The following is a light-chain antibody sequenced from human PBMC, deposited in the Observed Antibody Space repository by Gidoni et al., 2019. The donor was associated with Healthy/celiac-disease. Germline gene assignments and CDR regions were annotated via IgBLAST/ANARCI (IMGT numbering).Light chain of an antibody. Sequence: EIVLTQSPATVSLSPGYRATLSCRASQSVSSYLAWYQQKPGQAPRLLIYYASNRATGIPARFSGSGSGTDFTLTISSLQPEDFAVYYCQQRSNWSFTFXGXTKVEIK. V-gene: IGKV3-11*01. CDR2: YAS. J-gene: IGKJ4*01. CDR1: QSVSSY. CDR3: QQRSNWSFT.